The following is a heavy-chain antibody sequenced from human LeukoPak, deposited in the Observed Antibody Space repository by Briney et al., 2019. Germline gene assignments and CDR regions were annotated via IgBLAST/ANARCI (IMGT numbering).Heavy chain of an antibody. J-gene: IGHJ6*02. CDR2: FDPEDGET. CDR3: ARGRDCSGGSCYRLYYYYYGMDV. D-gene: IGHD2-15*01. Sequence: ASVKVSCKVSGYTLTELSMHWVRQAPGKGLEWMGGFDPEDGETIYAQKFQGRVTMTRNTSISTAYMELSSLRSEDTAVYYCARGRDCSGGSCYRLYYYYYGMDVWGQGTTVTVSS. CDR1: GYTLTELS. V-gene: IGHV1-24*01.